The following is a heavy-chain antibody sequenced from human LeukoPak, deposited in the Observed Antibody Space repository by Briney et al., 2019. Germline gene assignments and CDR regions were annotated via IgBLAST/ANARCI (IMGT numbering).Heavy chain of an antibody. CDR2: IWYDGSDQ. J-gene: IGHJ4*02. D-gene: IGHD2-2*01. CDR3: VRGPAAMFSYLDY. Sequence: GGSLRLSCVASGFTFSNYGMHWVRQAPGKGLEWLAVIWYDGSDQYYADSVKGRFTISRDNSKNTLCLQMNSLRAEDTAVYYCVRGPAAMFSYLDYWGQGTPVIVSS. V-gene: IGHV3-33*01. CDR1: GFTFSNYG.